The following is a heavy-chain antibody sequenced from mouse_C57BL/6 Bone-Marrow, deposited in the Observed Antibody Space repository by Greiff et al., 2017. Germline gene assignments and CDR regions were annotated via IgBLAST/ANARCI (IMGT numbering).Heavy chain of an antibody. Sequence: VQLVESGAELVKPGASVKLSCKASGYIFTEYTIPWVKQRSGQGLEWIGWFYPGSGSIKYNERFKDKATLTAVKSSNTVYIELSSLSSEDSALYFCARHERYYDYKGYFYYWGQGASLTVSS. J-gene: IGHJ2*03. CDR1: GYIFTEYT. V-gene: IGHV1-62-2*01. CDR2: FYPGSGSI. CDR3: ARHERYYDYKGYFYY. D-gene: IGHD2-4*01.